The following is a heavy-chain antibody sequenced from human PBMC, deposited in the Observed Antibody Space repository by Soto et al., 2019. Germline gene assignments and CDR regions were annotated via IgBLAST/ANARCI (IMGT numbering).Heavy chain of an antibody. D-gene: IGHD6-19*01. CDR2: ISSSSSTI. Sequence: GGSLRLSCAASGFTFSSYSMNWVRQAPGKGLEWVSYISSSSSTIYYADSVKGRFTISRDNAKNSLYLQMNSLRAEDTAMYYCAGVRWLAHFDYWGQGTLVTVS. V-gene: IGHV3-48*01. CDR3: AGVRWLAHFDY. CDR1: GFTFSSYS. J-gene: IGHJ4*02.